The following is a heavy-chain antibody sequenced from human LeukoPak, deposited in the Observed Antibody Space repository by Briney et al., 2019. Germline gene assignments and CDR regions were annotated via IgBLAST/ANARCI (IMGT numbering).Heavy chain of an antibody. CDR1: GGSISSGDYY. V-gene: IGHV4-30-4*08. J-gene: IGHJ4*02. CDR3: ARDGSYCRSTSCYTD. Sequence: SETLSLTCSVSGGSISSGDYYWSWIRQPPGKGLEWIGYIYYSGSTLYNPSLKSRVTMSVDTSKNQFSLKLRSVTAADTAVYYCARDGSYCRSTSCYTDWGQGTLVTVSS. D-gene: IGHD2-2*02. CDR2: IYYSGST.